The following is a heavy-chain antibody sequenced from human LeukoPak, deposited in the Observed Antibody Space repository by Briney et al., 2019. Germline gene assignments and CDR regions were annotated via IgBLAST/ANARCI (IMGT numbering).Heavy chain of an antibody. V-gene: IGHV3-66*01. Sequence: GGSLTLSCAASGFTVSSNYMSWIRQAPGKGLEWISVIYHGGSTYYADSVKGGFTISRDNSKNTLYLQMISLRAGDTTVYYCARDMWCKLPSSHGRDYWGQGTLVTVSS. CDR1: GFTVSSNY. J-gene: IGHJ4*02. CDR3: ARDMWCKLPSSHGRDY. CDR2: IYHGGST. D-gene: IGHD2-15*01.